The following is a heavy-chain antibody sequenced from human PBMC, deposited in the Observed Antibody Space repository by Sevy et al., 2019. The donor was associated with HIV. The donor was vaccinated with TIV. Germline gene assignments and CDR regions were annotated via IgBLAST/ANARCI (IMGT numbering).Heavy chain of an antibody. J-gene: IGHJ4*02. CDR2: ISSTGNFE. Sequence: GGSLRLSCSASGFRLNTYAMHWVRQAPGKGLEWVSVISSTGNFESYAASVKGRFTISKDNSKNTVSLQMNSLRPEDTAMYYCARDAGYTTEFHPLHWGQGTLVTVSS. V-gene: IGHV3-30*04. CDR3: ARDAGYTTEFHPLH. D-gene: IGHD5-12*01. CDR1: GFRLNTYA.